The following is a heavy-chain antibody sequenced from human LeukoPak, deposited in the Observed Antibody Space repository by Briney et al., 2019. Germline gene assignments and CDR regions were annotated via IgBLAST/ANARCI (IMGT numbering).Heavy chain of an antibody. J-gene: IGHJ4*02. CDR1: GFTFDDYA. CDR2: ICWNSGSI. CDR3: GRFRSGFDY. V-gene: IGHV3-9*01. Sequence: SLRLSCAASGFTFDDYAMHWVRQAPGKGLEWVSGICWNSGSIGYADSVKGRFTISRDNAKNSLYLQMNSLRAEDTALYYCGRFRSGFDYWGQGTLVTVSS. D-gene: IGHD3-10*01.